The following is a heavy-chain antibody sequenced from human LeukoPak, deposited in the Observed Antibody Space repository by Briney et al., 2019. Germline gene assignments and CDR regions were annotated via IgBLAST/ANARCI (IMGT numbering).Heavy chain of an antibody. CDR2: VNGGNGNT. Sequence: GASVKVSCKASGYSFTNYALHWVRQAPGQRLEWMGWVNGGNGNTKYSPRLQGRVTLTRDTSATTTYMELSSLRPDDTAVYYCARRDNPAGGALDIWGPGTMVIVSS. J-gene: IGHJ3*02. D-gene: IGHD3-16*01. CDR1: GYSFTNYA. V-gene: IGHV1-3*01. CDR3: ARRDNPAGGALDI.